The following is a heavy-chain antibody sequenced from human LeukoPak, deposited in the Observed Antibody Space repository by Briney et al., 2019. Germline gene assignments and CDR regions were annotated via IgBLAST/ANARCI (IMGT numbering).Heavy chain of an antibody. V-gene: IGHV4-34*01. D-gene: IGHD3-3*01. CDR2: INHSGST. CDR1: GGSFSGYY. Sequence: PSETLSLTCAVYGGSFSGYYWSWIRQPPGKGLEWIGEINHSGSTNYNPSLKSRVTISVDTSKNQFSLKLSSVTAADTAVYYCARTYDFWSGYYHPLDYWGQGTLVTVSS. J-gene: IGHJ4*02. CDR3: ARTYDFWSGYYHPLDY.